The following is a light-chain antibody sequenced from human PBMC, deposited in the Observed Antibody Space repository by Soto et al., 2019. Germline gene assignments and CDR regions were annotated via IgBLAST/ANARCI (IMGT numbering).Light chain of an antibody. CDR2: GAF. CDR1: QSVNSN. CDR3: QHYKDWHLT. Sequence: EIVMTQSPVTLSVSPGARATLSCRASQSVNSNLAWYQQKPGQAPSLLIYGAFTRANGIPARLSGTGSGTEFTLTISSLQSEEFALYECQHYKDWHLTFGEGTKVDI. J-gene: IGKJ1*01. V-gene: IGKV3-15*01.